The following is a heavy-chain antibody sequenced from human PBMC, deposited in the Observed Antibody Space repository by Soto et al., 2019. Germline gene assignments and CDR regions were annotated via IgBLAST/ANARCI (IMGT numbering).Heavy chain of an antibody. V-gene: IGHV3-30*18. CDR3: AKEWDSSGYYYFDY. J-gene: IGHJ4*02. CDR2: ISYDGSNK. D-gene: IGHD3-22*01. Sequence: GGSLRLSCAASGFTFSSYGMHWVRQAPGKGLEWVAVISYDGSNKYYADSVKGRFTISRDNSKNTLYLQMNSLRAEVTAVYYCAKEWDSSGYYYFDYWGQGTLVTVSS. CDR1: GFTFSSYG.